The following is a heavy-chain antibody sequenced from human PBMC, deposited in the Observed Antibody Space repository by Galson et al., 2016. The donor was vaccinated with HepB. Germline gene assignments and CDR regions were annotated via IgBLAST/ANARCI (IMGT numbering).Heavy chain of an antibody. CDR1: GFSVSDNY. Sequence: SLRLSCAVSGFSVSDNYMSWVRQAPGKGLEWVSLIYSDGRTHHAESVKGRFTISRDKTKNTVYLQMNSVRVEDSAIYYCATRLGYCRGGTCFGRYWGQGSLVIVS. V-gene: IGHV3-53*01. D-gene: IGHD2-15*01. CDR2: IYSDGRT. J-gene: IGHJ1*01. CDR3: ATRLGYCRGGTCFGRY.